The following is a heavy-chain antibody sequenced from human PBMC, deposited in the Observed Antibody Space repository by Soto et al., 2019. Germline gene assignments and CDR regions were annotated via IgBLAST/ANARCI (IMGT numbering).Heavy chain of an antibody. CDR3: AYSSYSSGYYFRV. Sequence: PGGSLRLSCAASGFTFSSYAMHWVRQAPGKGLEWVAVISYDGSNKYYADSVKGRFTISRDNSKNTLYLQMNSLRAEDTAVYYWAYSSYSSGYYFRVWGKGTLVTVAS. J-gene: IGHJ4*02. D-gene: IGHD3-22*01. CDR1: GFTFSSYA. V-gene: IGHV3-30-3*01. CDR2: ISYDGSNK.